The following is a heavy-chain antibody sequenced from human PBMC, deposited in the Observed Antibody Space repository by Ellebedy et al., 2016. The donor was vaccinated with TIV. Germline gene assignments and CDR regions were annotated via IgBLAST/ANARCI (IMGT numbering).Heavy chain of an antibody. CDR1: GFTFSSYA. CDR2: ISGSGGGT. Sequence: PGGSLRLSCAASGFTFSSYAKTCVRQAPGKGLEWVSAISGSGGGTYYADSVKGRFTITRDNSRNTVYLQMNSLRDEDTAVYYCVKDDSGGFFPDQWGQGTLVTVSS. CDR3: VKDDSGGFFPDQ. D-gene: IGHD3-22*01. J-gene: IGHJ4*02. V-gene: IGHV3-23*01.